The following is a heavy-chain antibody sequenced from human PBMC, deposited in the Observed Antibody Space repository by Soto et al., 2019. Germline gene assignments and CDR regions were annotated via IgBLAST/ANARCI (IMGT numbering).Heavy chain of an antibody. V-gene: IGHV7-4-1*01. D-gene: IGHD3-22*01. Sequence: ASMKVSCKASGYTFTSYAMNWVRQAPGQGLEWMGWINTNTGNPTYAQGFTGRFVFSLDTSVSTAYLQICSLKAEDTAVYYCARGTYYDDSSGYYAFDIWGQGTMVIVSS. CDR3: ARGTYYDDSSGYYAFDI. CDR2: INTNTGNP. J-gene: IGHJ3*02. CDR1: GYTFTSYA.